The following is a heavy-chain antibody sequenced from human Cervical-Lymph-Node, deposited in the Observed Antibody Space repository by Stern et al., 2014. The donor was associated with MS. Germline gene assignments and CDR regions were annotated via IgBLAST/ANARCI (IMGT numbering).Heavy chain of an antibody. CDR1: GFSLSTSGVA. V-gene: IGHV2-5*02. D-gene: IGHD1-1*01. Sequence: QNTLKESGPTLVKPPQTLTLTCTFSGFSLSTSGVAGGWIRQPPGKALEWLALIYWDDDNRYSPSLKSRLTITKDTSKNQVVLTMTNMDPVDTATYYCAHRRSNNWAFDYWGQGTLVTVSS. CDR3: AHRRSNNWAFDY. CDR2: IYWDDDN. J-gene: IGHJ4*02.